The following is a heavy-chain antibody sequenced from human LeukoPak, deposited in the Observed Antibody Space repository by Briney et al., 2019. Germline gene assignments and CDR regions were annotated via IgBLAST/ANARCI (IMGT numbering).Heavy chain of an antibody. CDR2: ISSSGSTI. V-gene: IGHV3-48*03. Sequence: GGSLRPSCAASGFTFSSYEMNWVRQAPGKGLEWVSYISSSGSTIYYADSVKGRFTISRDNAKNSLYLQMNSLRAEDTAVYYCAREQTPRLYCGGDCYSIDYWGQGTLVTVSS. CDR1: GFTFSSYE. CDR3: AREQTPRLYCGGDCYSIDY. J-gene: IGHJ4*02. D-gene: IGHD2-21*02.